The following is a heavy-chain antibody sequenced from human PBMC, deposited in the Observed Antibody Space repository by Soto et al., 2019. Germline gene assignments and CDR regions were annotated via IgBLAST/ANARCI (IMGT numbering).Heavy chain of an antibody. Sequence: QVQLVESGGGLVKPGGSLRLSCVASGFSFSDYYMTWIRQVPGKGLTWLAYISSSGDTRNYPDSVKGRFTTSRDNAKNSLYLQMNSLRAEDTAVYYCATRDSGLFWGQGTLVAVSS. CDR3: ATRDSGLF. CDR2: ISSSGDTR. J-gene: IGHJ4*02. V-gene: IGHV3-11*01. CDR1: GFSFSDYY. D-gene: IGHD3-10*01.